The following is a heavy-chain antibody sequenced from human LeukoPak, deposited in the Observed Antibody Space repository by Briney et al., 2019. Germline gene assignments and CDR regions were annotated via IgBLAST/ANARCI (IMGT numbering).Heavy chain of an antibody. CDR3: ANLRGSGSSYFDS. J-gene: IGHJ4*02. Sequence: GGSLRLSCAASGFTFSTYVMSWVRQAPGKGLEWVSTISASGVGTYYAESVKGRFTVSRDNSKNTLYLQMNSLRAEDTAVYFCANLRGSGSSYFDSWGQGTLVTVSS. D-gene: IGHD3-10*01. V-gene: IGHV3-23*01. CDR2: ISASGVGT. CDR1: GFTFSTYV.